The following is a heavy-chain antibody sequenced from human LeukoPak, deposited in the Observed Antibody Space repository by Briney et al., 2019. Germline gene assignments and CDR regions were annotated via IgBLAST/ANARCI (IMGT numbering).Heavy chain of an antibody. CDR1: GFSLSTSGMC. CDR3: ARIAAAGYYYYYGMGV. V-gene: IGHV2-70*11. D-gene: IGHD6-13*01. J-gene: IGHJ6*02. Sequence: SGPTLVKPTQTLTLTCTFSGFSLSTSGMCVSWIRQPPGKALEWLARIDWDDDKYYSTSLKTRLTISKDTSKNQVVLTMTNMDPVDTATYYCARIAAAGYYYYYGMGVWGQGTTVTVSS. CDR2: IDWDDDK.